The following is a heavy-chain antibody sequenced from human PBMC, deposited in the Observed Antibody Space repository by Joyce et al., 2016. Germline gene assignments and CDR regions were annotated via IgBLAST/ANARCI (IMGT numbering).Heavy chain of an antibody. CDR1: GGSVSSRSYY. Sequence: QVQLQESGPGLVTPSETLSLACTVSGGSVSSRSYYWSWIRQPPGKGLEYIGYIYDSGSTNYNPSLMSRVTISVDTSKNQFSLKLSSVTAADTAVYYCARGWLSSGYSPWGQGTLVTVSS. CDR3: ARGWLSSGYSP. J-gene: IGHJ5*02. D-gene: IGHD3-22*01. CDR2: IYDSGST. V-gene: IGHV4-61*01.